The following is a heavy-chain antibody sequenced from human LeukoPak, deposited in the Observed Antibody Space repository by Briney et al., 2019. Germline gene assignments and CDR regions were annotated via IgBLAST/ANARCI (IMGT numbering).Heavy chain of an antibody. D-gene: IGHD3-3*01. J-gene: IGHJ5*02. CDR3: ARKDYDFWSGYMFYNWFDP. Sequence: ASVKVSCKTSGYTFTSYDINWVRQAPGQGLEWMGWMNPHSGNTAYAQKFQGRVTMTRNTSISTAYMGLSSLRSDDTAVYYCARKDYDFWSGYMFYNWFDPWGQEPWSPSHQ. CDR1: GYTFTSYD. CDR2: MNPHSGNT. V-gene: IGHV1-8*01.